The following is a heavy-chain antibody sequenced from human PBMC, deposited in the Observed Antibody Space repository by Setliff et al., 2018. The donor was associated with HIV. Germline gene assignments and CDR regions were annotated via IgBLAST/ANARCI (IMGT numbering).Heavy chain of an antibody. CDR3: ARDLGYSSSSGWFDP. CDR1: GFTFTGYY. V-gene: IGHV1-2*02. D-gene: IGHD6-6*01. Sequence: GASVKVSCKASGFTFTGYYIHWVRQAPGQGLEWMGWITPNSGGTNYAQKFQGRVTMTRDTSISTAYMELSRLRSDDTAVYYCARDLGYSSSSGWFDPWDQGTLVTVSS. CDR2: ITPNSGGT. J-gene: IGHJ5*02.